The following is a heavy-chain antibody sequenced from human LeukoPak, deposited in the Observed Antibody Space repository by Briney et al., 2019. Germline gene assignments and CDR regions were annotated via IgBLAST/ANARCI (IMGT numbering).Heavy chain of an antibody. CDR2: IYYSGST. Sequence: PSKTLSLTCTVSGGSISSYYWGWIRQPPGKGLEWIGSIYYSGSTYYNPSLKSRVTISVDTSKNQFSLKLSSVTAADTAVYYCARPRDYYGSGTNYFDYWGQGTLVTVSS. CDR3: ARPRDYYGSGTNYFDY. D-gene: IGHD3-10*01. CDR1: GGSISSYY. V-gene: IGHV4-39*01. J-gene: IGHJ4*02.